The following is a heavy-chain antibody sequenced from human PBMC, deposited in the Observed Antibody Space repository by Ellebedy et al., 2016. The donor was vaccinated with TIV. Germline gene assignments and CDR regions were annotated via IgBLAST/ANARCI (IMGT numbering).Heavy chain of an antibody. Sequence: GESLKISCAASGFTVSSNSMNWVRQAPGKGLEWVSVIYSGGTTYYADSVKGRFTISRDNSKNTLYIQMNGLRVEDTAVYYCARESPENEGEFDPWGQGTLVIVSS. J-gene: IGHJ5*02. CDR1: GFTVSSNS. CDR2: IYSGGTT. CDR3: ARESPENEGEFDP. V-gene: IGHV3-66*01. D-gene: IGHD1-14*01.